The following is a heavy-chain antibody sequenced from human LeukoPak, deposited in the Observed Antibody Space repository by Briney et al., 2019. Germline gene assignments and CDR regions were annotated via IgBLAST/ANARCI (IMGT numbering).Heavy chain of an antibody. D-gene: IGHD6-6*01. CDR1: GGSFSDYY. V-gene: IGHV4-34*01. CDR2: INHSGST. J-gene: IGHJ4*02. Sequence: PSETLSLTCAVYGGSFSDYYWNWIRQPPGKGLEWIGEINHSGSTNYNPSLKTRVTISVDTSKNQFSLKPNSVTAADTAVYFCAKTPTALVRGGYYFDSWGQGTLVTVSS. CDR3: AKTPTALVRGGYYFDS.